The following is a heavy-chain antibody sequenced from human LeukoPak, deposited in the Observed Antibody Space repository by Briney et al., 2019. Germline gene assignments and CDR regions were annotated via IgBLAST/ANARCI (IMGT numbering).Heavy chain of an antibody. CDR1: GYSFTSYW. CDR2: TYPGDSDT. V-gene: IGHV5-51*01. Sequence: PGESLKISCKGSGYSFTSYWIGWVRQMPGKGLEWMGITYPGDSDTRYGPSFQGQVTISADKSISTAYLQWSSLKASDIAMYYCARLLWQQLVRWFDPWGQGTLVTVSS. D-gene: IGHD6-13*01. J-gene: IGHJ5*02. CDR3: ARLLWQQLVRWFDP.